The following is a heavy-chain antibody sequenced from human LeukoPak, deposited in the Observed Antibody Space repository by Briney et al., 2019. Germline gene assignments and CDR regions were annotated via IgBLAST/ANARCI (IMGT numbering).Heavy chain of an antibody. CDR3: ARVVPIGIGIQLWLRQRFHWFDP. Sequence: PSETLSLTCAVYGGSFSGYYWSWIRQPPGKGLEWIGEINHSGSTNYNPSLKSRVTISVDTSKNQFSLELSSVTAADTAVYYCARVVPIGIGIQLWLRQRFHWFDPWGQGTLVTVSS. CDR1: GGSFSGYY. CDR2: INHSGST. V-gene: IGHV4-34*01. J-gene: IGHJ5*02. D-gene: IGHD5-18*01.